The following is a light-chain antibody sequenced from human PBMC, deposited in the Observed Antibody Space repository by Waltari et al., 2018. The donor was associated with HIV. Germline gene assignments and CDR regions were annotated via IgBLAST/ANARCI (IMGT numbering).Light chain of an antibody. CDR1: QSVSSN. Sequence: ERVMTQSPATLSVSPGERATLSCRASQSVSSNLAWYQQKPGQAPRLLIYGASTRATGIPARFSGSGAGTEFTLTISSLQSEDFAVYCCQQYNNWLQRTFGQGTKVEIK. V-gene: IGKV3-15*01. CDR3: QQYNNWLQRT. J-gene: IGKJ1*01. CDR2: GAS.